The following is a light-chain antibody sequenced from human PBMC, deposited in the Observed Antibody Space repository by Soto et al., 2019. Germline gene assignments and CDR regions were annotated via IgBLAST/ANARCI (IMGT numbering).Light chain of an antibody. V-gene: IGKV3-20*01. CDR2: GAS. CDR1: QSVSSSY. J-gene: IGKJ4*01. Sequence: EIVLTQSPGTLSLSPGERATLSCRASQSVSSSYLAWYQQKPGQAPRLLIYGASSRATGIPDRFSGSGSGKDFTITISRLEPADFAVYYCHQYDSSPLTFGGGTKVEIK. CDR3: HQYDSSPLT.